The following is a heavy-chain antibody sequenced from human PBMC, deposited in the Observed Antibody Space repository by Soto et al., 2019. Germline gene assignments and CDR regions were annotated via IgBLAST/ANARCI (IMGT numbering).Heavy chain of an antibody. CDR2: IWFDGSTT. CDR3: AKNHNYYDRSGHYYGDGGFDY. CDR1: GFIFNNFG. Sequence: QVHLAESGGGVVQPGRSLRLSCAASGFIFNNFGMHWVRQAPGKGLEWVAGIWFDGSTTYYADSVKGRCTITRDNSKNTLYLEINSLRAEDTAVYYCAKNHNYYDRSGHYYGDGGFDYWGQGTRVTVSS. D-gene: IGHD3-22*01. V-gene: IGHV3-33*08. J-gene: IGHJ4*02.